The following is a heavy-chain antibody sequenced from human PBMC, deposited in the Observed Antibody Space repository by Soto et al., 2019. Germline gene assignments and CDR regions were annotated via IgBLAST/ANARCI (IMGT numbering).Heavy chain of an antibody. J-gene: IGHJ6*02. CDR3: ARVGYDFWSGSDYYYYGMDV. CDR1: GGSINTGSYY. D-gene: IGHD3-3*01. V-gene: IGHV4-61*01. Sequence: SETLSLTCTVSGGSINTGSYYWSWIRQPPGKGLEWLGYIYYSGSTDYNPSLKSRVFISIDTSKNQFSLKLSSVTAADTAVYYCARVGYDFWSGSDYYYYGMDVWGQGTTVTVSS. CDR2: IYYSGST.